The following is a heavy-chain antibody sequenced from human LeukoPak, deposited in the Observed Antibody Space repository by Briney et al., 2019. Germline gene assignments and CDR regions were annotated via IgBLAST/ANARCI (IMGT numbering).Heavy chain of an antibody. Sequence: GGSLRLSCAASGFTFSSFAMSWVRQAPGKGLEWVSVIYSGGTTSYADSVKGRFTISRDNSKNTLYLQMSSLRAEDTAVYYCARDRRGYGGNFDYWGQGTLVTVSS. V-gene: IGHV3-66*01. CDR3: ARDRRGYGGNFDY. CDR2: IYSGGTT. CDR1: GFTFSSFA. J-gene: IGHJ4*02. D-gene: IGHD4-23*01.